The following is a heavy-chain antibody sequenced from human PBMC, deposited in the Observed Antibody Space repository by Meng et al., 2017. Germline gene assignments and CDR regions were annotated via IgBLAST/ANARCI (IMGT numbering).Heavy chain of an antibody. V-gene: IGHV3-23*01. CDR2: IKGSGGST. CDR1: GFTFSSYA. J-gene: IGHJ4*02. D-gene: IGHD5-24*01. CDR3: AKTERDGYNYTLGAY. Sequence: GESLKISCAASGFTFSSYAMTWVRQAPGKGLEWVSTIKGSGGSTFYADSVRCRFTISRDNSKSTLYMEMNSLRAEDTAVYYCAKTERDGYNYTLGAYWGQGTLVTVSS.